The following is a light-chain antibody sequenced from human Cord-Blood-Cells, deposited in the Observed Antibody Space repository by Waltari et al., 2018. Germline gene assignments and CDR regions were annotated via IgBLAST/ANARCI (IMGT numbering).Light chain of an antibody. J-gene: IGLJ3*02. CDR2: DVS. V-gene: IGLV2-11*01. Sequence: QSALTQPRSVSGSPGQSVTISCTGTRSDVGGYNYVSWYQHHPGKAPKLMIYDVSKRPSGVPDRFSGSKSGNTASQTISGLQAEDEADYYCCSYAGSYTYWVFGGGTKLTVL. CDR1: RSDVGGYNY. CDR3: CSYAGSYTYWV.